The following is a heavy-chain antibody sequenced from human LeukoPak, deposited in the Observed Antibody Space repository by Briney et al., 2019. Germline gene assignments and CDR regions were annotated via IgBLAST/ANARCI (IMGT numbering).Heavy chain of an antibody. J-gene: IGHJ4*02. V-gene: IGHV3-20*04. CDR2: INWNGGST. Sequence: ETLSLTCTVSGDFITAYYWSWIRQPPGKGLEWVSGINWNGGSTGYADSVKGRFTISRDNAKNSLYLQMNSLRAEDTALYYCARVFSSGSSSWYSVPYYFDYWGQGTLVTVSS. D-gene: IGHD6-13*01. CDR3: ARVFSSGSSSWYSVPYYFDY. CDR1: GDFITAYY.